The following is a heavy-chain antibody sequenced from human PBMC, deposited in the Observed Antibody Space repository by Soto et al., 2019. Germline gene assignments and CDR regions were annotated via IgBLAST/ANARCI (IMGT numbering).Heavy chain of an antibody. CDR3: GADSLLLTQVGATGVPAKNWFDP. D-gene: IGHD1-26*01. V-gene: IGHV1-58*01. CDR1: GFTFTSSA. CDR2: IVVGSGNT. Sequence: SVKVSCKASGFTFTSSAVQWVRQARGQRLEWIGWIVVGSGNTNYAQKFQERVTITRDMSTSTAYMELSSLRSEDTAVYYLGADSLLLTQVGATGVPAKNWFDPWGQGTLVTVSS. J-gene: IGHJ5*02.